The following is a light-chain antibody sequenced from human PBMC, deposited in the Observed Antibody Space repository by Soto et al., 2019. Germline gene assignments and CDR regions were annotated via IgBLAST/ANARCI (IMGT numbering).Light chain of an antibody. Sequence: QSALTQPSSASGSPGQSVTISCTGTSSDVGGYNYVSWYQQHPGKAPKLMIYKVAERPSGVPDRFSGSKSGNTASLTVSGLQAEDEADYYCSSYAGSSFYVFGTGTKLTVL. V-gene: IGLV2-8*01. J-gene: IGLJ1*01. CDR2: KVA. CDR1: SSDVGGYNY. CDR3: SSYAGSSFYV.